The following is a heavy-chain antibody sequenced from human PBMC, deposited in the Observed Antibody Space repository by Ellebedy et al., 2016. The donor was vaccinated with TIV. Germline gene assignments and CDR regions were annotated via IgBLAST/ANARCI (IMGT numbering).Heavy chain of an antibody. J-gene: IGHJ4*02. Sequence: PGGSLRLSCAASGFTVSNNYMSWVRQAPGKGLEWVSVIYGGGNTFYAESVKGRFTISRDSSQNTLYLQMDSLRAEDTAVYYCASSPSQGYWGQGTLVTVSS. V-gene: IGHV3-53*01. CDR2: IYGGGNT. CDR3: ASSPSQGY. CDR1: GFTVSNNY.